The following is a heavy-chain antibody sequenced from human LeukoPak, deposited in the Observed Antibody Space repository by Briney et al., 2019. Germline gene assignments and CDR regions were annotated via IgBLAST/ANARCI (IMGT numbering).Heavy chain of an antibody. D-gene: IGHD2/OR15-2a*01. CDR1: GGXFSDHY. J-gene: IGHJ4*02. V-gene: IGHV4-34*01. CDR2: INYSGTT. Sequence: SETLSLTCAVYGGXFSDHYWSWVREPPGKGLEWMGEINYSGTTSYIPSLKSRVTVSIDTSENQITLKLRSVTAADTAIYYCARHRLYGHDFDNWGQGTLVTVSS. CDR3: ARHRLYGHDFDN.